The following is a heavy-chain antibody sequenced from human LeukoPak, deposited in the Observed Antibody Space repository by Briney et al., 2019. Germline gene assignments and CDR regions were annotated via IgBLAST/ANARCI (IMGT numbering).Heavy chain of an antibody. CDR3: ARAGYCSSTSCYYGGNDAFDI. J-gene: IGHJ3*02. D-gene: IGHD2-2*01. CDR2: IYYSGST. V-gene: IGHV4-59*01. Sequence: SETLSLTCTVSGGSISSYYWSWIRQPPGKGLEWIGYIYYSGSTNYNPSLKSRVTISVDTSKNQFSLKLSSVTAADTAVYYCARAGYCSSTSCYYGGNDAFDIWGQGTMVTVSS. CDR1: GGSISSYY.